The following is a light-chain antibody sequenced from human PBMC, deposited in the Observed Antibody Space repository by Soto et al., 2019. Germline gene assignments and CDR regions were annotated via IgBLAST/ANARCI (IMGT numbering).Light chain of an antibody. Sequence: DGVLTQSPLSLPVTLGQPASISCRSSQSFVHSDGNTYLHWFQQRPGQSPRRLFYRVSTRDSGVPDRFSGGGSGTDFTLKISRVEAEDVGVYYCMEGTYWPKTFGQGTKLEIK. V-gene: IGKV2-30*02. CDR2: RVS. CDR1: QSFVHSDGNTY. J-gene: IGKJ2*01. CDR3: MEGTYWPKT.